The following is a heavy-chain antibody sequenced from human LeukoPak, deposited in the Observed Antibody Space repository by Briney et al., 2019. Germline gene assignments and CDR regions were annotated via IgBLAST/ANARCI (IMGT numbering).Heavy chain of an antibody. J-gene: IGHJ6*03. V-gene: IGHV4-34*01. D-gene: IGHD6-19*01. CDR2: INHSGST. CDR1: GGSFSGYY. CDR3: ARVLRRQWLDSYYYYYYMDV. Sequence: SETLSLTCAVYGGSFSGYYWSWIRQPPGKGLEWIGEINHSGSTNYNPSLKSRVTISVDTSKNQFSLKLSSVTAADTAVYYCARVLRRQWLDSYYYYYYMDVWGKGTTVTISS.